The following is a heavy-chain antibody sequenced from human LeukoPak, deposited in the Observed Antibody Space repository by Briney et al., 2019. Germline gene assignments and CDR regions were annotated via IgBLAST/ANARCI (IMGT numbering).Heavy chain of an antibody. CDR1: GLTFSSPW. D-gene: IGHD5-18*01. Sequence: GGSLRLSCAVSGLTFSSPWMDWVRQAPGKGLEWVASINPDGNKKYSADSVKGRFTISRDNAENSLYLQMNSLRVEDTAFYYCARDLAYSRLDYWGQGMLVTVSS. CDR2: INPDGNKK. J-gene: IGHJ4*02. V-gene: IGHV3-7*01. CDR3: ARDLAYSRLDY.